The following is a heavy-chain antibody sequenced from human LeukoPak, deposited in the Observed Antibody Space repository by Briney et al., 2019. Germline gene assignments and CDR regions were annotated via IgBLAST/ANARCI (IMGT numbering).Heavy chain of an antibody. V-gene: IGHV1-8*01. Sequence: ASVKVSCKASGYTFISYDINWVRQATGQGLEWMGWMNPNSGITGYAQKFQGRVSMTRNTSISTAYMELSSLKSEDTAVHYCARGLYYYDSNGRTPYDYWGQGTLVTVSS. J-gene: IGHJ4*02. CDR1: GYTFISYD. CDR3: ARGLYYYDSNGRTPYDY. CDR2: MNPNSGIT. D-gene: IGHD3-22*01.